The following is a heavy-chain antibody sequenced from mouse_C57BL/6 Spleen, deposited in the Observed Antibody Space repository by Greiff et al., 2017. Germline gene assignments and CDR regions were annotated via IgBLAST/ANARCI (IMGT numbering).Heavy chain of an antibody. CDR1: GFTISSYG. J-gene: IGHJ2*01. V-gene: IGHV5-6*02. CDR3: SRPAYDYDGYDCDY. D-gene: IGHD2-4*01. CDR2: ISSGGSYT. Sequence: EVKLVESGGDLVKPGGSLKLSCAASGFTISSYGMSWVRQTPDKRLEWVATISSGGSYTYYPASVQGRFTISRDNDKNTLDLQMRSLKSEDTAMYYWSRPAYDYDGYDCDYWGQGTTLTVSS.